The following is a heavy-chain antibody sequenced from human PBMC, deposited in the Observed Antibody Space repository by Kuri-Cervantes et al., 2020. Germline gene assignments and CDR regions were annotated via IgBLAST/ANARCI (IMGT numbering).Heavy chain of an antibody. CDR3: ARDRVVPAADAFISRGRGGMDV. J-gene: IGHJ6*02. CDR2: IIPIFGTA. CDR1: GGTFSSYA. Sequence: SVKVSCKASGGTFSSYAISWVRQAPGQGLEWMGGIIPIFGTANYAQKFQGRVTITADESTSTAYMELSSLRSEDTAVYYCARDRVVPAADAFISRGRGGMDVWGQGTTVTVSS. D-gene: IGHD2-2*01. V-gene: IGHV1-69*13.